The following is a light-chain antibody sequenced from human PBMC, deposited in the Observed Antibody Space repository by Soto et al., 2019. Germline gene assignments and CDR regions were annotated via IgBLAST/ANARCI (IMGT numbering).Light chain of an antibody. CDR3: QKRSNRPTIIT. CDR2: DAS. CDR1: QSVNIY. J-gene: IGKJ5*01. V-gene: IGKV3-11*01. Sequence: EIVLTQSPATLSLSPGERATLSCRASQSVNIYLAWYQQKHGQAPRLLIYDASTRATGIPARFSGSGSGTDFTLSISSLGPENFAISYYQKRSNRPTIITFGQGTQLEIK.